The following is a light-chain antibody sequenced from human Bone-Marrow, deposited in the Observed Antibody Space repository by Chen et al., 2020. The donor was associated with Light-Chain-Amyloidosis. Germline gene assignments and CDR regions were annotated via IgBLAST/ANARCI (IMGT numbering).Light chain of an antibody. CDR3: QSADSSGTYPWV. CDR2: KDS. J-gene: IGLJ3*02. V-gene: IGLV3-25*03. CDR1: ALPKEY. Sequence: SYELTQPPSVSVSPGQTARITCSGDALPKEYAYWYQQKPGQAPVLVIDKDSERPSGTPARFSGSSSGTTVTLTISGVQAEDEADYYCQSADSSGTYPWVFGGGTKLTVL.